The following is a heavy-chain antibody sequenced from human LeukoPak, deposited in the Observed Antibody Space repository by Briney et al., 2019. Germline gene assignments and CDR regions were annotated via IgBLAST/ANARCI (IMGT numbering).Heavy chain of an antibody. CDR2: ISYDGSNK. D-gene: IGHD1-26*01. CDR3: ATVGVTDAFDI. V-gene: IGHV3-30*04. CDR1: RFSFSIYA. J-gene: IGHJ3*02. Sequence: GGSLRLSCAASRFSFSIYAMHWVRQAPGKGLEWVSIISYDGSNKYYADSVKGRFTISRDNSKNSLYLQMNSLRTEDTALYYCATVGVTDAFDIWGQGTMVTVSS.